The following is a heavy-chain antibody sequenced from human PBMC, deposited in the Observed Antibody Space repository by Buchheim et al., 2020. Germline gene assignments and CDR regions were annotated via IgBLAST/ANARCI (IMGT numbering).Heavy chain of an antibody. D-gene: IGHD6-13*01. CDR3: AKDRGDRWYEYYFDY. CDR1: EFTFSSYG. CDR2: ISYDGSGK. J-gene: IGHJ4*02. V-gene: IGHV3-30*18. Sequence: QVHLVESGGGVVQPGRSLRLSCAASEFTFSSYGMHWVRQAPGKGLEWVAVISYDGSGKNYADSVKGRFTISRDNSKNTLYLQMNSLRAEDTAVYYCAKDRGDRWYEYYFDYWGQGTL.